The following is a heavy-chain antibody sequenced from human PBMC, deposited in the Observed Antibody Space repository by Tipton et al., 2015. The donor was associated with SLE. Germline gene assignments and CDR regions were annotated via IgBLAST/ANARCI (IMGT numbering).Heavy chain of an antibody. D-gene: IGHD3-10*01. V-gene: IGHV4-59*12. CDR1: GGSLSGYY. CDR2: IYYSGSI. J-gene: IGHJ4*02. CDR3: ARERGRITMVRGVKTPPASFDY. Sequence: LSLTCAVYGGSLSGYYWSWIRQPPGRGLEWIGYIYYSGSISYNPSLKSRVTISVDTSKNQFSLKLSSVTAADTAVYYCARERGRITMVRGVKTPPASFDYWGQGTLVTVSS.